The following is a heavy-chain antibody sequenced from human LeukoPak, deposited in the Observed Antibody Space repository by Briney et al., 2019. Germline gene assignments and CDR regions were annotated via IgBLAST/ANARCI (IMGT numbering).Heavy chain of an antibody. V-gene: IGHV3-64*01. CDR3: AKRYCSGGSCSYYYYYGMDV. CDR1: GFTFSSYA. D-gene: IGHD2-15*01. CDR2: ISTNGDIT. J-gene: IGHJ6*02. Sequence: GGSLRLSCAASGFTFSSYAMHWVRQAPGKGLEYVSGISTNGDITYYTNSVKGRFTISRDNSKNTVYLQLGSLRAEDTAVYYCAKRYCSGGSCSYYYYYGMDVWGQGTTVTVSS.